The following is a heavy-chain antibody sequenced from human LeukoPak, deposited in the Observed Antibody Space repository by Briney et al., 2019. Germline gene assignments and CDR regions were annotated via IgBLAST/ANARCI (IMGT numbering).Heavy chain of an antibody. CDR3: ARDLVGAAH. V-gene: IGHV3-7*01. CDR1: GFTLSSYW. CDR2: IKQDGSEK. J-gene: IGHJ4*02. D-gene: IGHD1-26*01. Sequence: GGTLRLSCAASGFTLSSYWMSWVREAPGKGLEWVANIKQDGSEKYYVDSVKGRFNISRDNAKNSLYLQMNSLRAEDTAVYHCARDLVGAAHWGQGTLVTVSS.